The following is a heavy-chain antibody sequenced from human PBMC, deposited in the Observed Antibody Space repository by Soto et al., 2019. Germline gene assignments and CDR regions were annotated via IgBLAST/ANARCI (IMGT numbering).Heavy chain of an antibody. CDR1: GFSLTTSGVG. D-gene: IGHD3-3*01. CDR2: IYWDDDK. V-gene: IGHV2-5*02. J-gene: IGHJ4*02. CDR3: AHIVLRMVFGLVTTTAIYFDF. Sequence: QITLNESGPTVVRPTETLTLTCRFSGFSLTTSGVGMGWIRQSPGKAPEWLALIYWDDDKRYSASLKSRLTITKDSSKNQLVLTVSDLDPTDTATYYCAHIVLRMVFGLVTTTAIYFDFWGQGTPVAVSS.